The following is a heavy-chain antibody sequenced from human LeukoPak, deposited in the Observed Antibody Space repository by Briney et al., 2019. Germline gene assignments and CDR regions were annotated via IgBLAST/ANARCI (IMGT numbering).Heavy chain of an antibody. CDR2: FDPEDGET. V-gene: IGHV1-24*01. CDR3: VTLGWFGEAYGMDV. CDR1: GYTLTELS. Sequence: ASVKVSCKVSGYTLTELSIHWVRQAPGKGLEWMGGFDPEDGETIYAQKFQGRVTMTEDTSTDTAYMELSSLRSEDTAVYYCVTLGWFGEAYGMDVWGQGTTVAVSS. D-gene: IGHD3-10*01. J-gene: IGHJ6*02.